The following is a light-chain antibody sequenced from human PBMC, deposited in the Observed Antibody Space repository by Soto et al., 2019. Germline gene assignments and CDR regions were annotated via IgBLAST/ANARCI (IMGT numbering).Light chain of an antibody. J-gene: IGKJ1*01. CDR2: GTS. CDR1: QSVSSSY. Sequence: EIVLTQSPGTLSLSPGERATLSCRASQSVSSSYLAWYQQKPGQAPRLLIYGTSSRATAIPDRFSGSGSGTDFTLTICRLEPEDFAVYYCQQYGNSSWTFGQGTKVEIK. V-gene: IGKV3-20*01. CDR3: QQYGNSSWT.